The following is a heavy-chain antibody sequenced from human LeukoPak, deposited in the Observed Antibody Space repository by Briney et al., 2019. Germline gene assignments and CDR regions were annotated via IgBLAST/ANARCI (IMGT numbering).Heavy chain of an antibody. Sequence: PSETLSLTCAVYGGSFSGYYWNWIRKPPGKGLEWIGEINYSGSTNYNPSLKSRVTISVDTSKNQFSLKLSSVTAADTAVYYCARHGNYYGSGSYYWGQGTLVTVSS. CDR3: ARHGNYYGSGSYY. D-gene: IGHD3-10*01. CDR1: GGSFSGYY. J-gene: IGHJ4*02. V-gene: IGHV4-34*01. CDR2: INYSGST.